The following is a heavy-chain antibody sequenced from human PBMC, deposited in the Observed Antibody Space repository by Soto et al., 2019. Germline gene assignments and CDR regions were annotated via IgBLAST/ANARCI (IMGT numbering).Heavy chain of an antibody. CDR3: ASGGIVATINWFDP. V-gene: IGHV4-34*01. J-gene: IGHJ5*02. CDR2: INHSGST. Sequence: SETLSLTCAVYGGSFSGYYLSWIRQPPGKGLEWIGEINHSGSTNYNPSLKSRVTISVDTSKNQFSLKLSSVTAADTAVYYCASGGIVATINWFDPWGQGTLVTAPQ. CDR1: GGSFSGYY. D-gene: IGHD5-12*01.